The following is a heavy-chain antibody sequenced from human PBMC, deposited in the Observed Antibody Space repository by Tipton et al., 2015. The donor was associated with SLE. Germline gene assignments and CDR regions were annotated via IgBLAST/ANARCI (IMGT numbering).Heavy chain of an antibody. CDR3: AAELLNTFDI. J-gene: IGHJ3*02. Sequence: SLRLSCAVSGFTFSNYWMSWVRQAPGKGLEWVANIKEDGSQKNYMDSVRGRFTISRDNAKSSLYLQMNVLRAEDTAVYYCAAELLNTFDIWGQGTMVTVSS. D-gene: IGHD3-10*01. CDR2: IKEDGSQK. CDR1: GFTFSNYW. V-gene: IGHV3-7*01.